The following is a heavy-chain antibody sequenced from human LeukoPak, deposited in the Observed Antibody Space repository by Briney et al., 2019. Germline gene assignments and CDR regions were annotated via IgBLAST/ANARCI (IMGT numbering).Heavy chain of an antibody. CDR1: GGSISRYY. Sequence: SETLSLTCTVSGGSISRYYWGWIRQPPGKGLEWIGSIYYSGSTYYNPSLKSRVTISVETSKNQFSLKLSSVTAADTAVYYCARPKRGTYFDYWGQGTLVTFSS. J-gene: IGHJ4*02. CDR3: ARPKRGTYFDY. D-gene: IGHD1-1*01. CDR2: IYYSGST. V-gene: IGHV4-39*01.